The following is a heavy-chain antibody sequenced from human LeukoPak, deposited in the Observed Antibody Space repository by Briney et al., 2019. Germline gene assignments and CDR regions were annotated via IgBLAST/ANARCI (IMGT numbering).Heavy chain of an antibody. Sequence: GRTLTLTCAASGVTISSYWMHWVRQPQAQGLGLVSRINSDGSSTSYADSVKGRFTISRDNAKNTLYLQMNSLRAEDTAVYYCARVARITGTTFDYWGQGTLVTVSS. CDR3: ARVARITGTTFDY. CDR2: INSDGSST. CDR1: GVTISSYW. D-gene: IGHD1-14*01. V-gene: IGHV3-74*01. J-gene: IGHJ4*02.